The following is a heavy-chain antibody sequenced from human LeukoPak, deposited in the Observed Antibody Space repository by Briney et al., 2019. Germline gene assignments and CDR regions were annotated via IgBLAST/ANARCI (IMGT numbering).Heavy chain of an antibody. V-gene: IGHV4-59*01. Sequence: MPSETLSLTCTVSGGSISSYYWSWIRQPPGKGLEWIGYIYYSGSTNYNPSLKSRVTISVDTSKNQFSLKLSSVTAADTAVYYCARHYGAWYFDLWGRGTLVTVSS. CDR2: IYYSGST. D-gene: IGHD4-17*01. CDR1: GGSISSYY. CDR3: ARHYGAWYFDL. J-gene: IGHJ2*01.